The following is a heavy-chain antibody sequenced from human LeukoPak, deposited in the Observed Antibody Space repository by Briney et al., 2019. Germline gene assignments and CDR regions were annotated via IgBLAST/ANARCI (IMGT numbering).Heavy chain of an antibody. CDR2: TYYRSKWFN. CDR3: ARGVSGSNAFLI. V-gene: IGHV6-1*01. J-gene: IGHJ3*02. D-gene: IGHD6-19*01. Sequence: SQTLSLTCAISGDSVSSNSAAWNWLRQSPSRGLGWLGRTYYRSKWFNDYAVSVDSRITINADTSKIQFSLQLNSVTPDDTAVYYCARGVSGSNAFLIWGQGTMVTVSS. CDR1: GDSVSSNSAA.